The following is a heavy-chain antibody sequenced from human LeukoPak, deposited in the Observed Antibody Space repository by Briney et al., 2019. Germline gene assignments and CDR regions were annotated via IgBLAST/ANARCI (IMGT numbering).Heavy chain of an antibody. Sequence: GASVKVSCKAPGYTFTSYDINWVRQATGQGLEWMGWMNPNSGNTGYAQKFQGRVTMTRNTSISTAYMELSSLRSEDTAVYYCARQGYYYDSSGYGLQNFDYWGQGTLVTVSS. CDR3: ARQGYYYDSSGYGLQNFDY. D-gene: IGHD3-22*01. CDR1: GYTFTSYD. V-gene: IGHV1-8*01. J-gene: IGHJ4*02. CDR2: MNPNSGNT.